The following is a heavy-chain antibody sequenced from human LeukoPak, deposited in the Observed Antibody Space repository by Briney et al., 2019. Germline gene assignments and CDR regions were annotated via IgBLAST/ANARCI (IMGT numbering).Heavy chain of an antibody. J-gene: IGHJ4*02. CDR2: INPNSGGT. Sequence: ASVKVSCKASGYTFTGYYMHWVRQAPGQGLEWMGWINPNSGGTNYARKFQGRVTMTRDTSISTAYMELSRLRSDDTAVYYCARDSPEYSGYDLDYWGQGTLVTVSS. CDR1: GYTFTGYY. CDR3: ARDSPEYSGYDLDY. V-gene: IGHV1-2*02. D-gene: IGHD5-12*01.